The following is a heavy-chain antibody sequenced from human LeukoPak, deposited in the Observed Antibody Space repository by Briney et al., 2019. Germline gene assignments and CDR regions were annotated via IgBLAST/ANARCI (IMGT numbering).Heavy chain of an antibody. CDR1: GGSISSYS. J-gene: IGHJ2*01. V-gene: IGHV4-59*01. CDR2: IYFSVST. Sequence: PSETLSLTCTVSGGSISSYSWSWIRQPPGKGLEWVGYIYFSVSTNNNPSLKSRVTISVDTSKNQFSLKLSSVTAADTAVYYCARDQTAMRSFDLWGRGTLVTVSS. D-gene: IGHD5-18*01. CDR3: ARDQTAMRSFDL.